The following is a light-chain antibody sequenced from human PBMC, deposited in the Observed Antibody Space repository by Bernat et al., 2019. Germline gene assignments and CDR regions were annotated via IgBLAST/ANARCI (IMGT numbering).Light chain of an antibody. CDR2: GAS. CDR1: QVIGTY. V-gene: IGKV1-9*01. CDR3: QQLNSFPIT. J-gene: IGKJ5*01. Sequence: DIQLTQSPPFLSASVGDRVTITCRASQVIGTYLAWYQQKPGKAPNLLIYGASTLQTGVPSRFSGSGSGTELTLTLSSLQPEDSAAYYCQQLNSFPITFGQGTRLEIK.